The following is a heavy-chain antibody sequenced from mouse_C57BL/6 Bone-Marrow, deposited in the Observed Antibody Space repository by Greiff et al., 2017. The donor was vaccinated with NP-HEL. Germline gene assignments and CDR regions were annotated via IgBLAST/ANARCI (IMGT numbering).Heavy chain of an antibody. CDR2: ISNLAYSI. V-gene: IGHV5-15*01. Sequence: EVQGVESGGGLVQPGGSLKLSCAASGFTFSDYGMAWVRQAPRKGPEWVAFISNLAYSIYYADTVTGRFNISRENAKNTLYLEMSSLRSEDTAMDYCARHSLYYYGSSYPWYFDVWGTGTTVTVSS. J-gene: IGHJ1*03. CDR3: ARHSLYYYGSSYPWYFDV. D-gene: IGHD1-1*01. CDR1: GFTFSDYG.